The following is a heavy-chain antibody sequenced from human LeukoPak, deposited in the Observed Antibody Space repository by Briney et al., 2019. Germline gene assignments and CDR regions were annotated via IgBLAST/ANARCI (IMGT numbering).Heavy chain of an antibody. V-gene: IGHV1-2*02. CDR1: GYTFTGYY. Sequence: GASVKVSCKASGYTFTGYYMHWVRQAPGQGLEWMGWINPNSGGTNYAQKFQGRVTMTRDTSISTAYMELSRLRSDDTAVYYCAREDTQQLVHAVTHPFDYWGQGTLVTVSS. CDR2: INPNSGGT. CDR3: AREDTQQLVHAVTHPFDY. D-gene: IGHD6-13*01. J-gene: IGHJ4*02.